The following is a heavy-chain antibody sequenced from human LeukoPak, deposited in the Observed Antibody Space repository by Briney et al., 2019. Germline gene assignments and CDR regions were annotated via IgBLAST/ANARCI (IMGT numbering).Heavy chain of an antibody. J-gene: IGHJ4*02. Sequence: GGSLRPSCAASGFTFDDYTMHWVRQAPGKGLEWVPLISWDGGSTYYADSVKGRFTISRDNSKNSLYLQMNSLRTEDTALYYCAKDKSQGFDYWGQGTLVTVSS. CDR2: ISWDGGST. CDR3: AKDKSQGFDY. CDR1: GFTFDDYT. V-gene: IGHV3-43*01.